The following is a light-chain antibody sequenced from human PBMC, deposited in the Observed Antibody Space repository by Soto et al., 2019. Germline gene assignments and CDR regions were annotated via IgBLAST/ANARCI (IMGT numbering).Light chain of an antibody. CDR3: QQYNNYPRT. Sequence: EIVVTQSPCTLSLSPGERATLSCRASQSVSSSYLAWYQQQPGQAPRLLIYGASSRATGIPDRFSGSGSGTEFTLTISNLQPDDFATYFCQQYNNYPRTFGQGTKVDIK. CDR1: QSVSSSY. CDR2: GAS. V-gene: IGKV3-20*01. J-gene: IGKJ1*01.